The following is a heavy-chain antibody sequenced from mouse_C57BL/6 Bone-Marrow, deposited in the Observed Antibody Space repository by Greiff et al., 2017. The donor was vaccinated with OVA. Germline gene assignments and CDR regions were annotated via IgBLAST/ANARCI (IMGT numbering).Heavy chain of an antibody. CDR3: ARSGSNYENYAMDY. J-gene: IGHJ4*01. CDR2: IYPGDGDT. Sequence: QVQLQQSGPELVEPGASVKISCKASGYAFSSSWMNWVKQRPGKGLEWIGRIYPGDGDTNYNGKIKGKATLTADKSSSTAYMQLSSLTSEDSAVYFCARSGSNYENYAMDYWGQGTSVTVSS. D-gene: IGHD2-5*01. V-gene: IGHV1-82*01. CDR1: GYAFSSSW.